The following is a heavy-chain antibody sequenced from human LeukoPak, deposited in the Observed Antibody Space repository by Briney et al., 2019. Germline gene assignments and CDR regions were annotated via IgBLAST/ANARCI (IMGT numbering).Heavy chain of an antibody. D-gene: IGHD3-10*01. Sequence: PGASVKVSCKASGYTFTSYGISWVRQAPGQGLEWMGWISAYNGNTNYAQKLQGRVTMTTDTSTSTAYMELRSLRSDDTAVYYCARVVGITMVRGGPSRDSYYMDVWGKGTTVTISS. CDR3: ARVVGITMVRGGPSRDSYYMDV. V-gene: IGHV1-18*01. CDR2: ISAYNGNT. CDR1: GYTFTSYG. J-gene: IGHJ6*03.